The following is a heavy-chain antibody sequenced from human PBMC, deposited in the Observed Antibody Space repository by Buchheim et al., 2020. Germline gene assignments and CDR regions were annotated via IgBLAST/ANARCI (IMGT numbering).Heavy chain of an antibody. V-gene: IGHV3-23*04. CDR2: ISDSGSNT. Sequence: EVQLVESGGGLVQPGGSLRLSCAASGFTFSSYAMSWVRQAPGKGLEWVSAISDSGSNTYYADSVKGRFTFSRDNSKNKLYLQMNSLRAEDTAVYYCAKEVGTIGVAGPYFDYWGQGTL. CDR1: GFTFSSYA. J-gene: IGHJ4*02. D-gene: IGHD6-19*01. CDR3: AKEVGTIGVAGPYFDY.